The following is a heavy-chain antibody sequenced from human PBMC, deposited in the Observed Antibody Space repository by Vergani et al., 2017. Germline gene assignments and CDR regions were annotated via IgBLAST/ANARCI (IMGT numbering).Heavy chain of an antibody. CDR3: AGPSRGDFNMDV. CDR2: IYYSGST. D-gene: IGHD5-24*01. J-gene: IGHJ6*03. Sequence: QVQLQESGPGLVKPSQTLSLTCTVSGVSISSGGYYWSWIRQHPGKGLEWIGYIYYSGSTYYNPSLESRVTISVDTSKNQFSLKLSSVTAADTAVYYCAGPSRGDFNMDVWGKGTTVTVSS. V-gene: IGHV4-31*03. CDR1: GVSISSGGYY.